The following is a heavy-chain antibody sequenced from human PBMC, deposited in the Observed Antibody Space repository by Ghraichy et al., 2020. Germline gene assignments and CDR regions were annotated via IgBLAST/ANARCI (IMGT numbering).Heavy chain of an antibody. CDR2: IRSKAYGGTT. CDR3: TRSRWLPLTPGDY. J-gene: IGHJ4*02. Sequence: GGSLRLSCTASGFTFGDYAMSWFRQAPGKGLEWVGFIRSKAYGGTTEYAASVKGRFTISRDDSKSIAYLQMNSLKTEDTAVYYCTRSRWLPLTPGDYWGQGTLVTVSS. CDR1: GFTFGDYA. V-gene: IGHV3-49*03. D-gene: IGHD4-23*01.